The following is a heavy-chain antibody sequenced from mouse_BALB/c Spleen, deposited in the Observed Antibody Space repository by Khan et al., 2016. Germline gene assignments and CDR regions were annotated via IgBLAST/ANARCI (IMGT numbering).Heavy chain of an antibody. J-gene: IGHJ3*01. CDR3: AREDYSWFTY. Sequence: VQLKESGPGLMKPSQSLSLTCTVTGYSITSDYAWNWIRQFPGNKLEWMGYINYSGDTHYNPSLKSRISITRDTSKNQFFLQLNSVTTEDVARYYCAREDYSWFTYWGQGTLVPVSA. CDR2: INYSGDT. D-gene: IGHD1-1*02. V-gene: IGHV3-2*02. CDR1: GYSITSDYA.